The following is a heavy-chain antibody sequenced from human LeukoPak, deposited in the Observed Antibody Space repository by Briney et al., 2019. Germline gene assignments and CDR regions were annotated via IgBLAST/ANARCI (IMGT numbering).Heavy chain of an antibody. CDR1: GGSISSYY. CDR2: IYTSGST. D-gene: IGHD3-22*01. CDR3: ARLGDSSGYYLSTYFDY. Sequence: SETLCLTCTVSGGSISSYYWSWIRQPAGKGLEWIGRIYTSGSTNYNPSLKSRVTMSVDTSKNQFSLKLSSVTAADTAVYYCARLGDSSGYYLSTYFDYWGQGTLVTVSS. V-gene: IGHV4-4*07. J-gene: IGHJ4*02.